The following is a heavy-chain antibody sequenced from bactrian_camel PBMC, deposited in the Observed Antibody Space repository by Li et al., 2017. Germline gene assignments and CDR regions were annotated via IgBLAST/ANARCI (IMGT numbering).Heavy chain of an antibody. Sequence: VQLVESGGGLVQPGGSLRLSCAASGFTFSSYYMSWVRQAPGKGLEWVSTINAAGSSTYYAESVKGRFTISRDNAKNILYLQMNGLKPEDTAVYFCATRRFNSGSWLGFNYWGQGTQVTVS. CDR1: GFTFSSYY. CDR3: ATRRFNSGSWLGFNY. V-gene: IGHV3S28*01. D-gene: IGHD5*01. CDR2: INAAGSST. J-gene: IGHJ4*01.